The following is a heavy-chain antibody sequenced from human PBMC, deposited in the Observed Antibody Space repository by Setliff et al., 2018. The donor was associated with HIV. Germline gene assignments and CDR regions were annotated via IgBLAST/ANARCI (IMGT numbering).Heavy chain of an antibody. D-gene: IGHD6-19*01. CDR3: ARATWLVHPFPLYYFDY. V-gene: IGHV4-4*02. Sequence: SETLSLTCAVSGASINSNNWWSWVRQPPGKGLEWIGEIYHSGSTNSNPSLRSRVTISVDKSKNQLSLKLSSVTAADTAVYYCARATWLVHPFPLYYFDYWGQGTLVTVSS. J-gene: IGHJ4*02. CDR2: IYHSGST. CDR1: GASINSNNW.